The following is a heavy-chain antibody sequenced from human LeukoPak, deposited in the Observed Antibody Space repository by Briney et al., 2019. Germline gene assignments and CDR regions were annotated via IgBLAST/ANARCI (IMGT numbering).Heavy chain of an antibody. D-gene: IGHD3-16*01. V-gene: IGHV3-7*01. J-gene: IGHJ4*02. Sequence: GGSLRLYCAASGFTFSSYWMSWVRQAPGKGLEWVANIKQDGSEKYYVDSVKGRFTISRDNAKNSLYLQMNSLRAEDTAVYYCARVAPNDSWGLIYFDYWGQGTLVTVSS. CDR3: ARVAPNDSWGLIYFDY. CDR2: IKQDGSEK. CDR1: GFTFSSYW.